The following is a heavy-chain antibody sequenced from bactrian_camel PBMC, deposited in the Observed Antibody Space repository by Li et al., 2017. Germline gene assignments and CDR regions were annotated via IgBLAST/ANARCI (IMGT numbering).Heavy chain of an antibody. J-gene: IGHJ4*01. CDR3: GADGIRGLRPPPDYNY. CDR2: IDTDGTTR. V-gene: IGHV3S1*01. CDR1: AYSHRRFC. Sequence: LVESGGGSVQTGESLTLSCSASAYSHRRFCMGWIRQAPGKEREGVAQIDTDGTTRYSASVKGRFTITQNSAKNTLYLRMNNLKLEDSALYVCGADGIRGLRPPPDYNYWGQGTQVTVS.